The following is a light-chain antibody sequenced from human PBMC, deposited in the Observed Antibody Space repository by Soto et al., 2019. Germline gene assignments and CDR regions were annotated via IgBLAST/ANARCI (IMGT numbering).Light chain of an antibody. J-gene: IGKJ1*01. V-gene: IGKV1-5*03. CDR2: KAS. Sequence: DLQMTQSPSTLSASVGDRVTITCRASQSISSWLAWYQQKPGKAPKLLIYKASSLESGVPSRFSGSGSRTEFTLTISSLQPDDFATYYCQQYNSYPLTFGQGTKVEIK. CDR3: QQYNSYPLT. CDR1: QSISSW.